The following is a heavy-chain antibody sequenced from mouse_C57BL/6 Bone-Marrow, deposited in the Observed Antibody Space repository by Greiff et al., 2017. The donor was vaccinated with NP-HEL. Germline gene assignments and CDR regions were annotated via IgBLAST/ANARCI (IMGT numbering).Heavy chain of an antibody. V-gene: IGHV5-9-1*02. D-gene: IGHD1-1*01. CDR2: ISSGGDYI. CDR3: TRATTTVVGSFDY. J-gene: IGHJ2*01. Sequence: VQLKESGEGLVKPGGSLKLSCAASGFTFSSYAMSWVRQTPEKRLEWVAYISSGGDYIYYADTVKGRFTISRDNARNTLYLQMSSLKSEDTAMYYCTRATTTVVGSFDYWGQGTTLTVSS. CDR1: GFTFSSYA.